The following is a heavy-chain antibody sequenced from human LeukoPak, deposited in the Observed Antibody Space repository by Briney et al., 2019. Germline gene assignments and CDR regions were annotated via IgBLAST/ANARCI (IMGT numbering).Heavy chain of an antibody. CDR3: ADWNYVHY. J-gene: IGHJ4*02. Sequence: GGSLRLSCVASGITFSDYAMTWVRQAPGKGLEWVSSIGGSGGDTNYADSMKGRFTISRDNFKNTLYLQMNSLRVEDTALYYCADWNYVHYWGQGILVTVSS. D-gene: IGHD1-7*01. CDR1: GITFSDYA. CDR2: IGGSGGDT. V-gene: IGHV3-23*01.